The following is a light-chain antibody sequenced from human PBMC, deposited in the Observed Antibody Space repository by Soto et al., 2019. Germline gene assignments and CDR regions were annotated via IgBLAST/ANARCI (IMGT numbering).Light chain of an antibody. J-gene: IGLJ2*01. CDR3: AAWDDSLSGVV. V-gene: IGLV1-47*01. Sequence: QSVLTQPPSASGTPGQRVTIYSPGSSSNIGSNYVYWYQQLPGTAPKLLIYRNNQRPSGVPDRFSGSKSGTSASLAISGLRSEDEADYYCAAWDDSLSGVVFGGGTKLTVL. CDR2: RNN. CDR1: SSNIGSNY.